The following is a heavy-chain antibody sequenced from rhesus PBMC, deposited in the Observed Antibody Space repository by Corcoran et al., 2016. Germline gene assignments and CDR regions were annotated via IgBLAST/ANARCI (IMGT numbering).Heavy chain of an antibody. V-gene: IGHV4-147*01. Sequence: QVQLQESGPGVVKPSETLSLTCAVSGGSISSYLWGWIRQPPGKGLEWIGQIYGGRGSTSYNPSLKSRVTISSDKSKNQFSLKLSSVTAADTAVYYCAKGRGPSSYWYFDLWGPGTPITISS. D-gene: IGHD3-9*01. CDR2: IYGGRGST. CDR3: AKGRGPSSYWYFDL. CDR1: GGSISSYL. J-gene: IGHJ2*01.